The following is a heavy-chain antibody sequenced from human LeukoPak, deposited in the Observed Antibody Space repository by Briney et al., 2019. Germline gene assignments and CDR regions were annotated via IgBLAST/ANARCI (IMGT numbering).Heavy chain of an antibody. CDR2: IIPILGIA. CDR3: ARELGNLYYYYGMDV. CDR1: GGTFSSYA. Sequence: SVKVSCKASGGTFSSYAIIWVRQAPGQGLEWMGRIIPILGIANYAQKFQGRVTITADKSTSTAYMELSSLRSEDTAVYYCARELGNLYYYYGMDVWGQGTTVTVSS. J-gene: IGHJ6*02. D-gene: IGHD4-23*01. V-gene: IGHV1-69*04.